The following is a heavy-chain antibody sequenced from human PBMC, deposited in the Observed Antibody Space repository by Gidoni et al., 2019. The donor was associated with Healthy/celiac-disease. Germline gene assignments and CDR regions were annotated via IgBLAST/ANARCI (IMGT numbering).Heavy chain of an antibody. D-gene: IGHD3-10*01. CDR1: GCTFRSYA. CDR3: ARVQGSGSARLDAFDI. CDR2: IIPILGIA. Sequence: QVQLVQSGAEVKKPGSSVTVSCKASGCTFRSYAISWVRQAPGQGLEWMGRIIPILGIANYAQKFQGRVTITADKSTSTAYMELSSLRSEDTAVYYCARVQGSGSARLDAFDIWGQGTMVTVSS. J-gene: IGHJ3*02. V-gene: IGHV1-69*04.